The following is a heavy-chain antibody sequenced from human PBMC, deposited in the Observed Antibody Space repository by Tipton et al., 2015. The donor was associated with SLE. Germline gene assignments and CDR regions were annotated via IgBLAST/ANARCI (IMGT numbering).Heavy chain of an antibody. V-gene: IGHV4-34*01. D-gene: IGHD2-15*01. J-gene: IGHJ4*01. CDR3: ASRPLAYCSGGGCFSFDY. CDR2: INHSGRT. Sequence: TLSLTCTVYGGSFSGYYWSWIRQPPGKGLEWIGEINHSGRTNYNPSLKSRVTISVDTSKNQFSLKLSSVTAADTAVYYCASRPLAYCSGGGCFSFDYWGYGTLVTVSS. CDR1: GGSFSGYY.